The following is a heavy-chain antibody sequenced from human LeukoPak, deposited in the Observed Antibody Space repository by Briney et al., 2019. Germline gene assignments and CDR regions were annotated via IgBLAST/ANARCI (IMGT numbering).Heavy chain of an antibody. D-gene: IGHD6-13*01. V-gene: IGHV1-2*02. Sequence: GASVKVSCKASGYTFTGYYMHWVRQAPGQGLEWMGWINPNGGGTNYAQKFQGRVTMTRDTSISTACMELSRLRSGDTAVYYCARTSNAYSSSWYVYWGQGTLVTVSS. CDR2: INPNGGGT. J-gene: IGHJ4*02. CDR1: GYTFTGYY. CDR3: ARTSNAYSSSWYVY.